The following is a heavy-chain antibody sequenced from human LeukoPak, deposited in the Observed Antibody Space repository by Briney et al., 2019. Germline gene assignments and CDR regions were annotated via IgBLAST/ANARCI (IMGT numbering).Heavy chain of an antibody. V-gene: IGHV3-30*18. D-gene: IGHD4-17*01. CDR1: GFTFSSYG. CDR3: AKGAYGDYLSYFDY. CDR2: ISHDGSNK. Sequence: GGSLRLSCAASGFTFSSYGMHWVRQAPGKGLEWVAVISHDGSNKYYADSVKGRFTISRDNSKNTLYLQMNSLRAEDTAVYYCAKGAYGDYLSYFDYWGQGTLVTVSS. J-gene: IGHJ4*02.